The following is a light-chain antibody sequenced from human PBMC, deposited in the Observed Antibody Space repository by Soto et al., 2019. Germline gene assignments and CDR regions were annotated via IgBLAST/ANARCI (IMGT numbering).Light chain of an antibody. CDR3: QPHNNWPVVT. Sequence: EMVMTQSPFTLSGSPGERVTLSCRASRTISRNLAWYQQKPGQAPRLLIYGASTRATGIPDRFSGSGSGTEFTLTINSLQSEDFAMYYCQPHNNWPVVTFGGGTNVDIK. V-gene: IGKV3-15*01. CDR1: RTISRN. CDR2: GAS. J-gene: IGKJ4*01.